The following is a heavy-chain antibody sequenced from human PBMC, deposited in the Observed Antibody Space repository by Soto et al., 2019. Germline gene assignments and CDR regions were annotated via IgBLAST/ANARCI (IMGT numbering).Heavy chain of an antibody. CDR2: MNPNSGNT. CDR1: GYTSTSYD. V-gene: IGHV1-8*01. CDR3: AREKSSGYYYDY. J-gene: IGHJ4*02. D-gene: IGHD3-22*01. Sequence: QVQLVQSGAEVKKPGASVKVSCKASGYTSTSYDINWVRQATGQGLEWMGWMNPNSGNTAYAQKFQGRVTMTRNTSISTAYMELSSLRSEDTAVYYCAREKSSGYYYDYWGQGTLVTVSS.